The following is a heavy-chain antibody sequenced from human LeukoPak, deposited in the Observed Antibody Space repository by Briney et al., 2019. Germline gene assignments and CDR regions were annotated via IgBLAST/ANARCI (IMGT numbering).Heavy chain of an antibody. CDR2: ISYDGSNK. J-gene: IGHJ4*02. D-gene: IGHD3-22*01. Sequence: PGGSLRLSCAASGFTFSSYGMHWVRQAPGKGLEWVAVISYDGSNKYYADSVKGRFTISRDNSKNTLYLQMNSLRAEDTAVYYCARDNHDSSGYYFDWGQGTLVTVSS. CDR1: GFTFSSYG. V-gene: IGHV3-30*03. CDR3: ARDNHDSSGYYFD.